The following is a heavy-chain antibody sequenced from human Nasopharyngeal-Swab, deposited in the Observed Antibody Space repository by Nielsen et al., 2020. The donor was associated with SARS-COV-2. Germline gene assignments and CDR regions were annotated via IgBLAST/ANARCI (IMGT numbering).Heavy chain of an antibody. D-gene: IGHD2-2*01. V-gene: IGHV4-4*02. CDR1: GGSISSSYW. J-gene: IGHJ4*02. CDR3: ARSRRGAFDY. CDR2: ISHNGNA. Sequence: SETLSLTCAVSGGSISSSYWWSWVRQPPGKGLEWIGEISHNGNANYHTSLKSRVTISLDESRNQFSLNLNSVTAADTAVYYCARSRRGAFDYWGQGTLVTVSS.